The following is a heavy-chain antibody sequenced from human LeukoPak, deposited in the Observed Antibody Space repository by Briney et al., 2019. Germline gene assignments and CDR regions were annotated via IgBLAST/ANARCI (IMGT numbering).Heavy chain of an antibody. V-gene: IGHV1-8*01. CDR3: ARGYSSGWYGEHAFDI. CDR2: MNPNSGNT. D-gene: IGHD6-19*01. CDR1: GYTFTSYD. J-gene: IGHJ3*02. Sequence: GASVKVSCKASGYTFTSYDINWVRQATGQGLEWMGWMNPNSGNTGYAQKFQGRVTMTRNTSISTAYMELSSLRSEDTAVYYCARGYSSGWYGEHAFDIWGQGTMATVSS.